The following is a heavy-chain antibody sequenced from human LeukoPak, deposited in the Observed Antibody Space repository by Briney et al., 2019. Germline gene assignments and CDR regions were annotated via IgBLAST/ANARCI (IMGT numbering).Heavy chain of an antibody. CDR2: IYSGGST. D-gene: IGHD3-10*01. J-gene: IGHJ4*02. CDR1: GFTVSSNY. V-gene: IGHV3-66*01. Sequence: PGGSLRLSCAASGFTVSSNYMSWVRQAPGKGLEWVSVIYSGGSTYYADSVKGRFTISRDNSKNTLYLQMNSLRAEDTAVYYCARAPMVRGEKTMYYFDYWGQGTLVTVSS. CDR3: ARAPMVRGEKTMYYFDY.